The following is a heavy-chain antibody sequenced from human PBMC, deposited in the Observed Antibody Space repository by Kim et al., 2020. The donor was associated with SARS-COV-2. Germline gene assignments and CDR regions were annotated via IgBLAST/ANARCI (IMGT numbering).Heavy chain of an antibody. CDR3: ARDLITMVRGAADI. CDR2: ISYDGSNK. V-gene: IGHV3-33*05. D-gene: IGHD3-10*01. Sequence: GGSLRLSCAASGFTFSSYGMHWVRQAPGKGLEWVAVISYDGSNKYYADSVKGRFTISRDNSKNTLYLQMNSLRAEDTAVYYCARDLITMVRGAADIWGQG. CDR1: GFTFSSYG. J-gene: IGHJ3*02.